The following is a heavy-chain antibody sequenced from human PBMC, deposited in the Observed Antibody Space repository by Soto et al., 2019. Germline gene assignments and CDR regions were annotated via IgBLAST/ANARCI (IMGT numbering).Heavy chain of an antibody. Sequence: ASVKVSCKASGYTFTSYYMHWVRQAPGQGLEWMGIINPSGGSTSYAQKFQGRVTMTRDTSTSTVYMELSSLRSEDTAVYYCVSTAWYFNWFDPWGQGPLVTVSS. CDR1: GYTFTSYY. D-gene: IGHD6-13*01. CDR3: VSTAWYFNWFDP. CDR2: INPSGGST. V-gene: IGHV1-46*03. J-gene: IGHJ5*02.